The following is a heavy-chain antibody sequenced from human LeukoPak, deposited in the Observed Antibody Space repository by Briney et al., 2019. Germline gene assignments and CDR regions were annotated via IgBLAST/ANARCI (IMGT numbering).Heavy chain of an antibody. V-gene: IGHV1-69*13. Sequence: ASVKVSCKAAGYPFISFGISWVRQAPGQGLEWMGGIIPIFGTANYAQKFQGRVTITADESTSTAYMELSSLRSEDTAVYYCAREHSNNNWFDPWGQGTLVTVSS. CDR3: AREHSNNNWFDP. J-gene: IGHJ5*02. CDR2: IIPIFGTA. CDR1: GYPFISFG. D-gene: IGHD6-13*01.